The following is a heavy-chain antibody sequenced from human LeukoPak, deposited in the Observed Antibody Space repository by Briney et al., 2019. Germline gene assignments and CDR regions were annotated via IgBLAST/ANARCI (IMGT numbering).Heavy chain of an antibody. D-gene: IGHD6-19*01. Sequence: SVKVSCKASGGTFSSYTITWVRQAPGQGLEWMGGIIPIFGTANYAQKFQGRVAITADESTRTAYMELSSLRSEDTAVYYCAREYTGVAGPDLPLVYWGQGTLVTVSS. CDR2: IIPIFGTA. V-gene: IGHV1-69*13. CDR1: GGTFSSYT. J-gene: IGHJ4*02. CDR3: AREYTGVAGPDLPLVY.